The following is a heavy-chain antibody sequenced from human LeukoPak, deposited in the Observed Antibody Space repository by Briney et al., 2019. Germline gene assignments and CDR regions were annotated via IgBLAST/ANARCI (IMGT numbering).Heavy chain of an antibody. V-gene: IGHV1-2*02. CDR2: INPNSGGT. CDR3: EREGPIVGATHLVDY. Sequence: EASVKVSCKASGYTFTDYYMHWVRQAPGQGLEWMGWINPNSGGTNYAQKFQGRVTMTRDTSISTAYMELSRLRSDDTAVYYCEREGPIVGATHLVDYWAQGTLVTVSS. J-gene: IGHJ4*02. D-gene: IGHD1-26*01. CDR1: GYTFTDYY.